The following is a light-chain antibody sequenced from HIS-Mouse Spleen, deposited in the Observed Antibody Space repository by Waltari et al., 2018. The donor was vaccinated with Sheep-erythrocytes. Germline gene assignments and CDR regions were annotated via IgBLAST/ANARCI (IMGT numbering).Light chain of an antibody. CDR1: SSDGGGYNY. J-gene: IGLJ1*01. CDR3: SSYAGSNNYV. Sequence: QSALTQPASVSGSPGQSVTISCTGTSSDGGGYNYVSWYQQHPGKAPKLMIYEVSKRPSGVPDRFSGSKSGNTASLTVSGLQAEDEADYYCSSYAGSNNYVFGTGTKVTVL. V-gene: IGLV2-8*01. CDR2: EVS.